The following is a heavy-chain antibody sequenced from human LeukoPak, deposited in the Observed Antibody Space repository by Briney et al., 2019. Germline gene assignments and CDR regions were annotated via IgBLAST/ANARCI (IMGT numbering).Heavy chain of an antibody. Sequence: GGSLRLSCAASGFTFSSYSMNWVRQAPGKGLEWVSSISSRNTYIYYADSVKGRFTISRDNAKNSLYLQMSSLRAEDTAVYYCARELSGDLDYWGQGTLATVSS. V-gene: IGHV3-21*01. CDR3: ARELSGDLDY. CDR1: GFTFSSYS. D-gene: IGHD3-3*01. CDR2: ISSRNTYI. J-gene: IGHJ4*02.